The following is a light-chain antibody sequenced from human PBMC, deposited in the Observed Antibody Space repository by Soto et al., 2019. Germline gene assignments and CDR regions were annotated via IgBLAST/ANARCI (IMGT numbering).Light chain of an antibody. CDR2: GAS. Sequence: EIVLTQSPGTLSLSPGERATLSCRATQSVSGSYLAWYQQKPGQAPRLLIYGASSRATGIPDRFSGSGSGTDFTLTISRLEPADFAAYYCQQYGRSPYTFGQGTKLEIK. CDR3: QQYGRSPYT. CDR1: QSVSGSY. J-gene: IGKJ2*01. V-gene: IGKV3-20*01.